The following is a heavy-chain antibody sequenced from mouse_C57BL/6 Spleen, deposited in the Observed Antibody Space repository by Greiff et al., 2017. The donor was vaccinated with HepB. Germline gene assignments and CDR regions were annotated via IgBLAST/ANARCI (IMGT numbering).Heavy chain of an antibody. D-gene: IGHD2-4*01. J-gene: IGHJ2*01. CDR3: ARGGVYDYDGGFDY. CDR2: ISYDGSN. V-gene: IGHV3-6*01. CDR1: GYSITSGYY. Sequence: VQLKESGPGLVKPSQSLSLTCSVTGYSITSGYYWNWIRQFPGNKLEWMGYISYDGSNNYNPSLKKRISITRDTSKNQFFLKLNSVTTEDTATYYCARGGVYDYDGGFDYWGQGTTLTVSS.